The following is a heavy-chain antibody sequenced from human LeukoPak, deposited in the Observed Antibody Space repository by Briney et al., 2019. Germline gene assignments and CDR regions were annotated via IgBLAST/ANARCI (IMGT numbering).Heavy chain of an antibody. CDR2: IYYSGST. CDR1: GGSISSSNW. CDR3: ARSDSSGYRRGSYFDY. V-gene: IGHV4-31*11. D-gene: IGHD3-22*01. J-gene: IGHJ4*02. Sequence: SETLSLTCAVSGGSISSSNWWSWVRQHPGKGLEWIGYIYYSGSTYYNPSLKSRVTISVDTSKNQFSLKLSSVTAADTAVYYCARSDSSGYRRGSYFDYWGQGTLVTVSS.